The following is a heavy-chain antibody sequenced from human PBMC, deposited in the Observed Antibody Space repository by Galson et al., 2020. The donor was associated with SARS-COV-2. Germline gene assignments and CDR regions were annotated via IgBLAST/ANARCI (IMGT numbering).Heavy chain of an antibody. Sequence: PSETLSLTCSVSGDSINSYYWSWIRQAPGKGLEWIGYIHHSGSSNYNPSLKNRVTISVDMPKNQFSLTVSSVAAADTAIYYCARTRAPDAFDLWGQGTMVTISS. CDR2: IHHSGSS. CDR3: ARTRAPDAFDL. CDR1: GDSINSYY. V-gene: IGHV4-59*01. J-gene: IGHJ3*01.